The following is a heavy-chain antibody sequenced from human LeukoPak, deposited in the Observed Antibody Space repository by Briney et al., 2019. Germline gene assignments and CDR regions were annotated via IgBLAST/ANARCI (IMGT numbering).Heavy chain of an antibody. J-gene: IGHJ4*02. CDR2: ISSSSSLI. CDR3: AREVYYGSGRRFDL. D-gene: IGHD3-10*01. Sequence: GGSLRLSCAASEFTFSDYSMTWVRQAPGKGLEWLSYISSSSSLIYYADSVKGRFTISRDNARSSLHLQMNSLRAEDTAVYYCAREVYYGSGRRFDLWGQGTLVTVSS. CDR1: EFTFSDYS. V-gene: IGHV3-48*01.